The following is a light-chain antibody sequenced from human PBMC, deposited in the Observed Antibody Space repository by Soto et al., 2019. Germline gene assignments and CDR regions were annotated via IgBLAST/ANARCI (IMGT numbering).Light chain of an antibody. Sequence: DVVMTQSPLSLPVTPGEPASISCRSSQSLLHSNGNTYLDWYLQKPGQSPQLLIYLSFNRASGVPDRFSGSGTGTDFTLKISRVEAEDVGVYYCMQGLHDPWTFGQGTKVEIK. CDR1: QSLLHSNGNTY. V-gene: IGKV2-28*01. CDR2: LSF. CDR3: MQGLHDPWT. J-gene: IGKJ1*01.